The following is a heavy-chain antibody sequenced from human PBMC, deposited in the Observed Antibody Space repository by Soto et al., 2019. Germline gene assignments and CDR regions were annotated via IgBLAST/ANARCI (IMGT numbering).Heavy chain of an antibody. CDR2: ISGSGGST. V-gene: IGHV3-23*01. CDR3: AKQPPLMITFGGVMDYFDY. D-gene: IGHD3-16*01. J-gene: IGHJ4*02. CDR1: GFTFSSYA. Sequence: GGSLRLSCAASGFTFSSYAMSWVRQAPGKGLEWVSAISGSGGSTYYADSVKGRFTISRDNSKNTLYLQMNSLRAEDTAVYYCAKQPPLMITFGGVMDYFDYWGQGTLVTVSS.